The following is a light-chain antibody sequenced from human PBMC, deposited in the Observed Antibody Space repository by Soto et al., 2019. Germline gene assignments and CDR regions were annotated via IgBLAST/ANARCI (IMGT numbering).Light chain of an antibody. Sequence: QAVVTQPPSASAAPGQKVTISCSGSSFNIGSNAVNWYQQVPGAAPKLVIYTNDQRPSGVPDRFSGSKSGTSASLAISGLLSEDEADYFCAAWDDSLNALLFGRGTKLTVL. CDR2: TND. CDR3: AAWDDSLNALL. CDR1: SFNIGSNA. J-gene: IGLJ2*01. V-gene: IGLV1-44*01.